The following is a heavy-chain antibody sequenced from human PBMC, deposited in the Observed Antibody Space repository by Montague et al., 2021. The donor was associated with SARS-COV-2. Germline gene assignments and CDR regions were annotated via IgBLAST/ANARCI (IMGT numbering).Heavy chain of an antibody. CDR3: ARLRYYGGNSEFRGVVDY. Sequence: SQTLSLTCIVSGGSISSSSYHWGWIRQPPGKGLEWIGTIYYSGSTYYNPSLKSRVTISVDTSKNQFSLKLSSVTAADMAVYYCARLRYYGGNSEFRGVVDYWGQGAPVTVSS. V-gene: IGHV4-39*01. D-gene: IGHD4-23*01. CDR2: IYYSGST. CDR1: GGSISSSSYH. J-gene: IGHJ4*02.